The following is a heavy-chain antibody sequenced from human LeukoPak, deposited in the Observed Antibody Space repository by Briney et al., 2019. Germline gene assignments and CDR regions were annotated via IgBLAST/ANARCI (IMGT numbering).Heavy chain of an antibody. CDR1: GFTFGDYA. CDR3: TRGLTYYYDSSGSPDAFDI. CDR2: IRSKAYGGTT. J-gene: IGHJ3*02. Sequence: GGSLRLSCTASGFTFGDYAMSWFRQAPGKGLEWVGFIRSKAYGGTTEYAASVKGRFTISRDDSKSIAYLQMNSLKTEDTAVYYCTRGLTYYYDSSGSPDAFDIWGQGTMVTVSS. V-gene: IGHV3-49*03. D-gene: IGHD3-22*01.